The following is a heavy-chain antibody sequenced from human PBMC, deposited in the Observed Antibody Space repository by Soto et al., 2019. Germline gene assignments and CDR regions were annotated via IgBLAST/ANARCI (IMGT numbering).Heavy chain of an antibody. CDR2: IWYDGSNK. D-gene: IGHD6-19*01. Sequence: QVQLVESGGGVVQPGRSLRLSCAASGFTFSSYGMHWVRQAPGKGLEWVAVIWYDGSNKYYADSVKGRFTSSRDNSKNTLYLQMNSLRAEDTAVYYCARDSPNSSGWYVVDYWGQGTLVTVSS. CDR3: ARDSPNSSGWYVVDY. CDR1: GFTFSSYG. V-gene: IGHV3-33*01. J-gene: IGHJ4*02.